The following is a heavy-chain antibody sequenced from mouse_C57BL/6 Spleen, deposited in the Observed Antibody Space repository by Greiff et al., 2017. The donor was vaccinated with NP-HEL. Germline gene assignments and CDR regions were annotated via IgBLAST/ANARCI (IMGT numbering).Heavy chain of an antibody. D-gene: IGHD1-1*01. J-gene: IGHJ3*01. CDR3: AREEWELVNYDGSPAWFAY. Sequence: VQLQQSGAELVKPGASVKISCKASGYAFSSYWMNWVKQRPGKGLEWIGQIYPGDGDTNYNGKFKGKATLTADKSSSTAYMQLSSLTSEDSAVYCGAREEWELVNYDGSPAWFAYWGQGTLVTVSA. V-gene: IGHV1-80*01. CDR1: GYAFSSYW. CDR2: IYPGDGDT.